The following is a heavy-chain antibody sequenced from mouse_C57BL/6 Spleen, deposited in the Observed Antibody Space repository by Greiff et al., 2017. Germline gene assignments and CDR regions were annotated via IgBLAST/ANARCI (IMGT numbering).Heavy chain of an antibody. CDR3: ARDGWFAY. J-gene: IGHJ3*01. V-gene: IGHV1-64*01. CDR2: IHPTSGRT. D-gene: IGHD2-3*01. CDR1: GYTFTSYW. Sequence: VQLQQPGAELVKPGASVTLSCTASGYTFTSYWMHWVQQRPGQGLEWIGMIHPTSGRTNDKEKLKSKATLTVDKSSSTAYMQLSSLTSDDAAVYYCARDGWFAYWGQGTLVTVSA.